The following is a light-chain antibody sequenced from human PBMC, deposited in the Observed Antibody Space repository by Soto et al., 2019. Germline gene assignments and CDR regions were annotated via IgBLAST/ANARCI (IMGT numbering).Light chain of an antibody. V-gene: IGKV3-20*01. CDR2: GAS. CDR3: QQYGSSPLT. J-gene: IGKJ4*01. Sequence: EIVLTQSPGTLSLSPVEGDTPSCMASQSVSSNSLAWYQQKPDQAPRLLIYGASTRATGIPDRFSGSGSGTDFTLTINRLEPEDFAVYYCQQYGSSPLTFGGGTKVDIK. CDR1: QSVSSNS.